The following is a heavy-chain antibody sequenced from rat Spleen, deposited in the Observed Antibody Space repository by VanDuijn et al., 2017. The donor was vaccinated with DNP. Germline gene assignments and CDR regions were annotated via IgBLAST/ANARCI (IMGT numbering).Heavy chain of an antibody. CDR1: GFTFSDYN. CDR2: ISHDGSTT. CDR3: ARPDY. J-gene: IGHJ2*01. V-gene: IGHV5-7*01. Sequence: EVQLVASGGGLVQPGRSLTLSCAASGFTFSDYNMAWVRQAPKKGLEWVATISHDGSTTYYRDSVKGRFTTSRDNAKNTLYLQMDSLRSEDTATYYCARPDYWGQGVLVTVSS.